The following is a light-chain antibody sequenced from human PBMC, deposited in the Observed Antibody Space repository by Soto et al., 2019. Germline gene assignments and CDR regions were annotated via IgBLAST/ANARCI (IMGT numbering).Light chain of an antibody. J-gene: IGKJ1*01. V-gene: IGKV1-5*01. Sequence: DIQLTQSPPTLSASVGDRVTITCRASQSIRYHLAWYQQMPGKAPKLLIYGASSLQSGVPSRFSGSGSGTEFTLTISSLQPDDFATYFCQHHNSYSQTFGQGTKV. CDR3: QHHNSYSQT. CDR2: GAS. CDR1: QSIRYH.